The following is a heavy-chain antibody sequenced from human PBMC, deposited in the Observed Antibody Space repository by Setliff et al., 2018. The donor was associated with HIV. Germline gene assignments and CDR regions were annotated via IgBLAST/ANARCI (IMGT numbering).Heavy chain of an antibody. Sequence: ASVKVSCKASGYTFTSYAINWVRQAPGQGLECMGWINTKTGTPRYAQAFRGRFVIPSDTSVTTSYLQINSLKAEDTAVYYCARDLLGDPDAFDIWGQGTQVTVSS. CDR1: GYTFTSYA. D-gene: IGHD3-16*01. CDR2: INTKTGTP. V-gene: IGHV7-4-1*02. J-gene: IGHJ3*02. CDR3: ARDLLGDPDAFDI.